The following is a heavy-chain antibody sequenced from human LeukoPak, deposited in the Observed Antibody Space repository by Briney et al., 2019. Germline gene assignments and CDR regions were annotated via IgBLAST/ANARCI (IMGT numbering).Heavy chain of an antibody. J-gene: IGHJ4*02. V-gene: IGHV4-59*12. Sequence: SETLSVTCTVSGGSISSYYWSWIRQPPGKGLQWIGYIYYSGSTYYNPSLKSRVTISVDTSKNQFSLKLSSVTAADTAVYYCARDYYDSPYYFDYWGQGTLVTVSS. CDR3: ARDYYDSPYYFDY. CDR1: GGSISSYY. D-gene: IGHD3-22*01. CDR2: IYYSGST.